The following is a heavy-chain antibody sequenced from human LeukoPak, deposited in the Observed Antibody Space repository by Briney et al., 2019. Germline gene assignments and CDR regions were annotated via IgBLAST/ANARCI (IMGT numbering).Heavy chain of an antibody. V-gene: IGHV3-7*01. CDR2: IKQDGSEK. CDR3: ARGQDQRDTAMPWDYYYYYMDV. J-gene: IGHJ6*03. Sequence: PGGSLRLSCAASGFTFSSYWMSWVRQAPGKGLEWVANIKQDGSEKYYVDSVKGRFTISRDNAKNSLYLQMNSLRAEDTAVYYCARGQDQRDTAMPWDYYYYYMDVRGKGTTVTVSS. CDR1: GFTFSSYW. D-gene: IGHD5-18*01.